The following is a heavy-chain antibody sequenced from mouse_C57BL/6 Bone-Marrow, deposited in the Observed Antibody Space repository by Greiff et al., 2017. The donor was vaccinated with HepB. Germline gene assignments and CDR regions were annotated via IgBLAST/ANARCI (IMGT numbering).Heavy chain of an antibody. D-gene: IGHD1-1*01. V-gene: IGHV1-54*01. CDR2: INPGSGGT. J-gene: IGHJ4*01. CDR3: ARDGSSYVNYAMDY. Sequence: LVESGAELVRPGTSVKVSCKASGYAFTNYLIEWVKQRPGQGLEWIGVINPGSGGTNYNEKFKGKATLTADKSSSTAYMQLSSLTSEDSAVYYCARDGSSYVNYAMDYWGQGTSVTVSS. CDR1: GYAFTNYL.